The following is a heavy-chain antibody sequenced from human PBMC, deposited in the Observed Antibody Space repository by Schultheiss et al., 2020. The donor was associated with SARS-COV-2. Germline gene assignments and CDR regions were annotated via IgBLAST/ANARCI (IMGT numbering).Heavy chain of an antibody. J-gene: IGHJ4*02. CDR2: IYYSGST. CDR3: ARGAVDFDY. V-gene: IGHV4-61*01. D-gene: IGHD6-19*01. Sequence: SETLSLTCTVSGGSVSSGSYYWSWIRQPPGKGLEWIGYIYYSGSTYYNPSLKSRVTISLDTSKNQFSLKLSSVSAADTAVYYCARGAVDFDYWGQGTLVTGSS. CDR1: GGSVSSGSYY.